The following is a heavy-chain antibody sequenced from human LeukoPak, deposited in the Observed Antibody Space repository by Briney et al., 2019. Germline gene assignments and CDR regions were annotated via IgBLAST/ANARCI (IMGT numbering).Heavy chain of an antibody. Sequence: SETLPLTCTVSGGSISSSSYYWGWIRQPPGKGLEWIGSIYYSGSTYYNPSLKSRVTISVDTSKNQFSLKLSSVTAADTAVYYCARPMTTDANFDYWGQGTLVTVSS. J-gene: IGHJ4*02. CDR3: ARPMTTDANFDY. CDR1: GGSISSSSYY. V-gene: IGHV4-39*01. D-gene: IGHD4-11*01. CDR2: IYYSGST.